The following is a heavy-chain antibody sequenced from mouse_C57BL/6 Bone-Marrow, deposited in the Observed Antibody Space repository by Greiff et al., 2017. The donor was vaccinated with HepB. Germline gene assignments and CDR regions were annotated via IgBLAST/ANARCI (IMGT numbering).Heavy chain of an antibody. CDR2: IYPRSGNT. Sequence: VQLQQSGAELARPGASVKLSCKASGYTFTSYGISWVKQRPGQGLEWIGEIYPRSGNTYYNEKFKGKATLTADKASSTAYMQLRSLTSEDSAVYVFARGYYGSRYFDVWGTGTTVTVSS. CDR3: ARGYYGSRYFDV. J-gene: IGHJ1*03. CDR1: GYTFTSYG. V-gene: IGHV1-81*01. D-gene: IGHD1-1*01.